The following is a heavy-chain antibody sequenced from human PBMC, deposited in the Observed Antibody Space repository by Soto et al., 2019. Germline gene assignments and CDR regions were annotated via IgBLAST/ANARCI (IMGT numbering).Heavy chain of an antibody. D-gene: IGHD4-4*01. CDR3: GKDGAVTDYTYLDS. CDR2: ISWDGRTT. V-gene: IGHV3-43*01. CDR1: GFIFDDYS. Sequence: EVQLVESGGVVVQPGGSLRLSCAASGFIFDDYSMHWVRQVPGKGREWVSLISWDGRTTYYADSVRGRFTISRDNSKNSLYLQMNSLTTEDTAFYYCGKDGAVTDYTYLDSWGQGALVTVSS. J-gene: IGHJ4*02.